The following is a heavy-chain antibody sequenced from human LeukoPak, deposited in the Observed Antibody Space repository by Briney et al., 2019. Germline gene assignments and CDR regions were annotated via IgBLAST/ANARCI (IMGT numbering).Heavy chain of an antibody. D-gene: IGHD3-22*01. J-gene: IGHJ5*02. Sequence: SGGSLRLSCAASGFTFSSYGMHWVRQAPGKGLEWVAFIRYDGSNKYYADSVKGRFTISRDNSKNTLYLQMNSLRAEDTAVYYCAKDSRNWESSGPIFDPWGQGTLVTVSS. V-gene: IGHV3-30*02. CDR3: AKDSRNWESSGPIFDP. CDR2: IRYDGSNK. CDR1: GFTFSSYG.